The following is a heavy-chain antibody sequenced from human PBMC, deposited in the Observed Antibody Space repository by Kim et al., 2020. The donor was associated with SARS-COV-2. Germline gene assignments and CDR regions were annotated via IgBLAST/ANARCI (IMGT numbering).Heavy chain of an antibody. Sequence: DSVKGRFTISRDNAKNSLYLQMNSLRAEDTALYYCAKDMGDSSGYYYFDYWGQGTLVTVSS. J-gene: IGHJ4*02. V-gene: IGHV3-9*01. CDR3: AKDMGDSSGYYYFDY. D-gene: IGHD3-22*01.